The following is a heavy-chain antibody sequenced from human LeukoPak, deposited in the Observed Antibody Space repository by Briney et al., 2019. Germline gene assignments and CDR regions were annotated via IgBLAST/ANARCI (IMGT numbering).Heavy chain of an antibody. V-gene: IGHV1-8*01. CDR2: MNPNSGNT. J-gene: IGHJ5*02. CDR3: ARGKYSSSWHNWFDP. CDR1: GYTFGSYD. D-gene: IGHD6-13*01. Sequence: GASVKVSCKASGYTFGSYDINWVRQATGQGLEWMGWMNPNSGNTGYAQKFQDRVTMTRNTSISTAYMELSSLRSEDTAVYYCARGKYSSSWHNWFDPWGQGTLVTVSS.